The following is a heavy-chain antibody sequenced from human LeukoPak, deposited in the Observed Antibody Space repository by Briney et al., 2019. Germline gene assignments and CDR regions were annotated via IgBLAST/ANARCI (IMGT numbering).Heavy chain of an antibody. J-gene: IGHJ3*02. CDR2: INPNSGGT. D-gene: IGHD3-22*01. V-gene: IGHV1-2*02. Sequence: ASVKVSCKASGYTFAAYYMYWVRQAPGQGLEWMGWINPNSGGTNYAQKFQGRVTMTRDMSITTAYMELTRLRSDDTAVYYCARGGDFYDSSGYYDDAFDIWGRGTMVIVSS. CDR1: GYTFAAYY. CDR3: ARGGDFYDSSGYYDDAFDI.